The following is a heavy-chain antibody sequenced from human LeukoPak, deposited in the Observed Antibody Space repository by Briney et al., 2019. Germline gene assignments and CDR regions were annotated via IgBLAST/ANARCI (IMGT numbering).Heavy chain of an antibody. V-gene: IGHV3-23*01. J-gene: IGHJ4*02. CDR1: GLSFSTFA. CDR3: ARASWVSSADAVR. D-gene: IGHD3-16*01. CDR2: MKGTGDK. Sequence: GGSLRLSCAASGLSFSTFAMSWVRQAPARGLEWLSSMKGTGDKYYADSARGRLTLSRDDSRNTVYFHLNNLRVEDTAVYYCARASWVSSADAVRWGQGTVVTVSS.